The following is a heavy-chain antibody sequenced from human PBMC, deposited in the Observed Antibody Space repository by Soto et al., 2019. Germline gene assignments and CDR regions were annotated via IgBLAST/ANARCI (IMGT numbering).Heavy chain of an antibody. V-gene: IGHV4-30-4*01. CDR1: GGSISSGDYY. CDR3: ARDDGRTEWGMVYARHWFDP. Sequence: SETLSLTCTVSGGSISSGDYYWSWIRQPPGKGLEWIGYIYYSGSTYYNPSLKSRVTISVDTSKNQFSLKLSSVTAADTAVYYCARDDGRTEWGMVYARHWFDPWGQGTLVTVSS. CDR2: IYYSGST. J-gene: IGHJ5*02. D-gene: IGHD2-8*01.